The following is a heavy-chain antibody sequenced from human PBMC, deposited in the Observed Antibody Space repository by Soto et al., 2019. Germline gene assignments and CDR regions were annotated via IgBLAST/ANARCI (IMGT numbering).Heavy chain of an antibody. CDR2: ISYDGSNK. Sequence: GGSLRLSCAASGFTFSSYGMHWVRQAPGKGLEWVAVISYDGSNKYYADSVKGRFTISRDNSKNTLYLQMNSLRAEDTAVYYCAKDTYYDSSGSPYSWGKGNMVNVSS. D-gene: IGHD3-22*01. V-gene: IGHV3-30*18. CDR3: AKDTYYDSSGSPYS. J-gene: IGHJ4*02. CDR1: GFTFSSYG.